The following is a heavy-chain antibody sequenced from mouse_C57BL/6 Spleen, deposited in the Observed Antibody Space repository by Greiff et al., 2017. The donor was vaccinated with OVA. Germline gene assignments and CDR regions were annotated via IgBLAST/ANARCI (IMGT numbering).Heavy chain of an antibody. Sequence: VQLQQSGPELVKPGASVKISCKASGYSFTDYNMNWVKQSNGKSLEWIGVINPNYGTTSYNQKFKGKATLTVDKSSSTAYMQLNSLTSKDSSVSYCAREDDYDDYGDWGQSTTLTVSS. D-gene: IGHD2-4*01. J-gene: IGHJ2*01. CDR1: GYSFTDYN. CDR3: AREDDYDDYGD. CDR2: INPNYGTT. V-gene: IGHV1-39*01.